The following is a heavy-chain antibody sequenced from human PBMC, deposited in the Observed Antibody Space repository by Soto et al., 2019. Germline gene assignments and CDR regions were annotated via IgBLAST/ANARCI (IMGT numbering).Heavy chain of an antibody. V-gene: IGHV3-66*01. J-gene: IGHJ6*02. CDR3: ARYRLSSTHYYYYGMDV. D-gene: IGHD3-16*02. CDR1: GFTVSSNY. CDR2: IYSGGST. Sequence: SLRLSCAASGFTVSSNYMSWVRQAPGKGLEWVSVIYSGGSTYYADSVKGRFTISRDNSKNTLYLQMNSLRAEDTAVYYCARYRLSSTHYYYYGMDVWGQGTTVTVSS.